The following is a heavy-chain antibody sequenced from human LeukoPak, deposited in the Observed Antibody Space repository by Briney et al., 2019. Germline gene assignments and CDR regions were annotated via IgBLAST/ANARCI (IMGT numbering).Heavy chain of an antibody. CDR3: ARGGSRSYTSSTLDY. D-gene: IGHD6-6*01. J-gene: IGHJ4*02. V-gene: IGHV4-59*12. CDR1: GGSITVYY. CDR2: ISYSGST. Sequence: SETLSLTCSVSGGSITVYYWNWIRQSPGKGLEWIGSISYSGSTNYNPSLKSRVTISIDTSKNHFSLKVSSVIAADTAMYYCARGGSRSYTSSTLDYWGQGTLVTVSS.